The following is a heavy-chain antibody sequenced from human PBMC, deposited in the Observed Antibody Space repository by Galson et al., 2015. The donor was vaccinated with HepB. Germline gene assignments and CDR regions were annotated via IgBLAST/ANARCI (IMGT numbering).Heavy chain of an antibody. Sequence: LRLSCAASGFTFSSYAMSWVRQAPGKGLEWVSGITYSGGITYYADSVKGRFTISRDNSQNTLYLQMNSLRAEDTALYSCAKKSITMPSGMDTWGQGSLVTVSS. J-gene: IGHJ5*02. CDR3: AKKSITMPSGMDT. D-gene: IGHD3-10*01. CDR1: GFTFSSYA. CDR2: ITYSGGIT. V-gene: IGHV3-23*01.